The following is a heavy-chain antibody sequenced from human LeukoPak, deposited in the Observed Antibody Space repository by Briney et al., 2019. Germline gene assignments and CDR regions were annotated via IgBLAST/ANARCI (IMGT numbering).Heavy chain of an antibody. Sequence: GGSLRLSCAASGFTFIIYSMNWVRLAAGRGREWVSYNSSNTSTIYYEDCMKGRFTIYRDNTKNSLYLQMDSLPAEDTAVYYGARGSMVTFGGVIENFDYWGQGTLVTVSS. CDR1: GFTFIIYS. J-gene: IGHJ4*02. CDR3: ARGSMVTFGGVIENFDY. D-gene: IGHD3-16*02. CDR2: NSSNTSTI. V-gene: IGHV3-48*01.